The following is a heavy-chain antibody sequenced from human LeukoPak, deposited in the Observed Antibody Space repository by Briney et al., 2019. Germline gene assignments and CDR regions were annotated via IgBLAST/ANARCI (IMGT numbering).Heavy chain of an antibody. J-gene: IGHJ4*02. V-gene: IGHV3-53*01. CDR3: ARVRRGDGYSYFDY. CDR1: GFTVSSNY. CDR2: IYSGGST. Sequence: PGGSLRLSCAASGFTVSSNYMSWARQAPGKGLEWVSVIYSGGSTYYADSVKGRFTISRDNSKNTLYLQMNSLRAEDTAVYYCARVRRGDGYSYFDYWGQGTLVTVSS. D-gene: IGHD5-24*01.